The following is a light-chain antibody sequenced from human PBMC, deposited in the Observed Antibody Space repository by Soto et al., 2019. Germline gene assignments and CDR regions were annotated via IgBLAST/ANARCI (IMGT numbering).Light chain of an antibody. CDR3: QQYHTYPFS. V-gene: IGKV1D-16*01. CDR1: QGISSW. CDR2: AGS. Sequence: DIQMTQSPSSLSASVGARVSITCRASQGISSWVAWYQQKPGKGPKSLIFAGSCLQCGVSSRFSACGSGTDFTLTINSLHPEDSATYYCQQYHTYPFSFGGGTKVEI. J-gene: IGKJ4*01.